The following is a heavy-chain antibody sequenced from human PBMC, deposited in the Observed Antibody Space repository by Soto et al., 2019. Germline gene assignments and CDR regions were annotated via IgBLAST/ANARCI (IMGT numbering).Heavy chain of an antibody. CDR1: GFTFSSYW. D-gene: IGHD3-3*01. V-gene: IGHV3-74*01. CDR3: ARDEPNYDFWRRGLDV. CDR2: INSDSSST. J-gene: IGHJ6*02. Sequence: EVQLVESGGGLVQPGGSLRLSCAASGFTFSSYWMHWVRQAPGKGLEWVSRINSDSSSTNYAESVKGRFTITRDNAKNTLYLQMNSLRAEDTAVYYCARDEPNYDFWRRGLDVWGQGTTVSVSS.